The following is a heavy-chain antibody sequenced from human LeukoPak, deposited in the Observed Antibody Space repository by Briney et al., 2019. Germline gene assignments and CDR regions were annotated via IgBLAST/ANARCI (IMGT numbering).Heavy chain of an antibody. CDR2: IKSKTDGGTT. Sequence: GGSLRLSCAASGFTFSNAWMSWVRQAPGKGLEWVGRIKSKTDGGTTDYAAPVKGRFTISRGNSENKLHLQMNSLRAVDTAVYYCARGGFGPSDALDIWGQGTMVTVSS. V-gene: IGHV3-15*01. D-gene: IGHD3-10*01. CDR1: GFTFSNAW. CDR3: ARGGFGPSDALDI. J-gene: IGHJ3*02.